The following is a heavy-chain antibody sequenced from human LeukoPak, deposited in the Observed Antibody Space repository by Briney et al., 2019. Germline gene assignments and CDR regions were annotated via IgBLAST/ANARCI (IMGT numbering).Heavy chain of an antibody. V-gene: IGHV4-61*02. Sequence: SETLSLTCTVSGGSISSGSYYWSWIRQPAGKGLEWIGRIYTSGSTNYNPSLKSRVTISVDTSKNQFSLKLSSVTAADTAVYYCARVRLYTSSWAGGYFDYWGQGALVTVSS. J-gene: IGHJ4*02. CDR2: IYTSGST. CDR1: GGSISSGSYY. D-gene: IGHD6-13*01. CDR3: ARVRLYTSSWAGGYFDY.